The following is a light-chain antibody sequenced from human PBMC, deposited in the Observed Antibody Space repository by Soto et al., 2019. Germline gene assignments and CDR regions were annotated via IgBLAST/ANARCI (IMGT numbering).Light chain of an antibody. CDR1: QSISNF. CDR3: QQSYSTSIT. J-gene: IGKJ5*01. V-gene: IGKV1-39*01. CDR2: TAS. Sequence: EIQMTQSPSSLSATVGGRVTITFLASQSISNFLNWYQQTSGNAPKLLISTASTLQNGVPSRFTGSGSGTDFTLTINSLQPEDFATYYCQQSYSTSITFGQGTRLEIK.